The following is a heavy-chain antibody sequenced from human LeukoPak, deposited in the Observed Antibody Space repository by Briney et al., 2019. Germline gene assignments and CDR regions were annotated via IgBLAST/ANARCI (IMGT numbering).Heavy chain of an antibody. V-gene: IGHV3-30*18. CDR2: ISYDGSNK. CDR3: AKDWALYCGGDCYSNY. CDR1: GFIFNNYG. Sequence: GGSLRLSCAASGFIFNNYGMHWVRQAPGKGLEWVAVISYDGSNKNYADSVKGRFTISRDSSKNTVYLQMNSLRVEDTAVYYCAKDWALYCGGDCYSNYWGQGTLVTVSS. D-gene: IGHD2-21*02. J-gene: IGHJ4*02.